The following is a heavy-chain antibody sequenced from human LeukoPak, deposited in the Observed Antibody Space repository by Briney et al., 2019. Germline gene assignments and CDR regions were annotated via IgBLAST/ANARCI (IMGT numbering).Heavy chain of an antibody. J-gene: IGHJ3*02. Sequence: GGSLRLSCAASGFTFSTCAINWVRQAPGKGLEWVSAISGAGIKTYYADSVKGRFTISRDNPKNTLYLQMNSLRPEDTAVYFCAKEPRGYSFSFDIWGQGTMVTVSS. D-gene: IGHD5-18*01. CDR2: ISGAGIKT. CDR1: GFTFSTCA. CDR3: AKEPRGYSFSFDI. V-gene: IGHV3-23*01.